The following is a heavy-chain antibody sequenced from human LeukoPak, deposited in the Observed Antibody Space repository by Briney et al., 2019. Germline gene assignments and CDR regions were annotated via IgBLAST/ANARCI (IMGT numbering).Heavy chain of an antibody. J-gene: IGHJ5*02. CDR3: ARGFLGGLGELSFIWFDP. CDR1: GGSISSNSYY. Sequence: SETLSLTCTVSGGSISSNSYYWGWLRQPPGTGLEWIGSISYSGTTYYSPSLKSRVTMSVDTSKNQFSLKLSSVTAADTAVYYCARGFLGGLGELSFIWFDPWGQGTLVTVSS. V-gene: IGHV4-39*07. D-gene: IGHD3-16*02. CDR2: ISYSGTT.